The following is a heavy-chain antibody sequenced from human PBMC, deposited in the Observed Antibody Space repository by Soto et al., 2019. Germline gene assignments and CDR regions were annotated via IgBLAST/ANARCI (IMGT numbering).Heavy chain of an antibody. Sequence: EVQLVESGGGLVQPGGSLKLSCAASGFTFSGSAMHWVRQASGKGLEWVGRIRSKANSYATAYAASVKGRFTISRDDSENTAYLQMNSLNTEDTAVYYCTRRIEAATGTGGYFDLWGRGTLVTVSS. CDR1: GFTFSGSA. CDR2: IRSKANSYAT. J-gene: IGHJ2*01. V-gene: IGHV3-73*02. D-gene: IGHD6-13*01. CDR3: TRRIEAATGTGGYFDL.